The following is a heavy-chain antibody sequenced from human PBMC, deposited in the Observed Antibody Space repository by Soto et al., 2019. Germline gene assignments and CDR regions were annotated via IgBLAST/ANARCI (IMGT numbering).Heavy chain of an antibody. Sequence: QVQLQESGPGLVKPSQTLSLTCTVSVGSISSVGYYWSCIRQHPGKGLEWIGYIYYSGCTYSNPSRKMRVTLAVDTSKNQLSLKLSSVTAADTAVYYCAIDLAGEGSWQKLAEHDAFDIWGRGTMVTVSS. J-gene: IGHJ3*02. CDR1: VGSISSVGYY. CDR2: IYYSGCT. CDR3: AIDLAGEGSWQKLAEHDAFDI. V-gene: IGHV4-31*03. D-gene: IGHD6-13*01.